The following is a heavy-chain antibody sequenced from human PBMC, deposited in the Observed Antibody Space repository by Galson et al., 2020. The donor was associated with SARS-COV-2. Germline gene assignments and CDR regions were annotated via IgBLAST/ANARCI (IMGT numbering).Heavy chain of an antibody. CDR2: IYPGDSDT. D-gene: IGHD1-7*01. V-gene: IGHV5-51*01. J-gene: IGHJ6*02. CDR1: GYNLIIYW. Sequence: VESPKISRKASGYNLIIYWTAWVRQMPGEGLELGGIIYPGDSDTRYSPSLQGQVTISVDQAISTAYLQWTSLKAPATAMYYCARRAHGTTHYGMDVWGQGTTVTVSS. CDR3: ARRAHGTTHYGMDV.